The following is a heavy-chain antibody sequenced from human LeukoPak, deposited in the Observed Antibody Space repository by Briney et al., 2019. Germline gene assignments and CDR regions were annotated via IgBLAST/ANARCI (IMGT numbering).Heavy chain of an antibody. Sequence: GGTLRLSCAASGFTFSSYGMHWVRQAPGKGLEWVAVISYDGSNKYYADSVKGRFTISRDDSKNTLYLQMNRLRAEDTAVYYCAKDRERVVDYWGQGTLVTVSS. J-gene: IGHJ4*02. CDR1: GFTFSSYG. V-gene: IGHV3-30*18. D-gene: IGHD1-1*01. CDR3: AKDRERVVDY. CDR2: ISYDGSNK.